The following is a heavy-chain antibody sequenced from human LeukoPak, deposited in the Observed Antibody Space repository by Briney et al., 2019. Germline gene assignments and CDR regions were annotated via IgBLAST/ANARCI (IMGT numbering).Heavy chain of an antibody. CDR1: GGSISSYY. CDR3: ARGMAATFLYYYYYYMDV. D-gene: IGHD2-15*01. Sequence: SETLSLTCTVSGGSISSYYWSWIRQPPGKGLEWIGYIYYSGSTNYNPSLKSRVTISVDTSKNQFSLKLSSVTAADTAVYYCARGMAATFLYYYYYYMDVWGKGTTVTVSS. V-gene: IGHV4-59*01. J-gene: IGHJ6*03. CDR2: IYYSGST.